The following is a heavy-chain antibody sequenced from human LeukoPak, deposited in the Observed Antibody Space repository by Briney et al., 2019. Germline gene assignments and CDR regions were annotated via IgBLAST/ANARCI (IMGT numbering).Heavy chain of an antibody. CDR1: GGSISSYY. J-gene: IGHJ6*03. V-gene: IGHV4-59*08. CDR2: IYYSGST. CDR3: ARQMDTAMVTGHYYNYMDV. Sequence: SETLCLPCTVSGGSISSYYWSWIRQPPGKGLEWIGYIYYSGSTNYNPSLKSRVTISVDTSKNQFSLKLSSVTAADTAVYYCARQMDTAMVTGHYYNYMDVWGKGPTVSVSS. D-gene: IGHD5-18*01.